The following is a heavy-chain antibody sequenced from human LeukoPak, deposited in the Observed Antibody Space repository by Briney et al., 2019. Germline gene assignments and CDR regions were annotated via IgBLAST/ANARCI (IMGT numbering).Heavy chain of an antibody. Sequence: ASVQVSFQASGSTFTSYDINWVRPATGQGLEWMGWMNPNSGNTGYAQKFQGRVTMTRDTSITTAYMELSSLSSDDTAMYYCAREPSLHSSSSYNYWGQGTLVTVSS. CDR2: MNPNSGNT. J-gene: IGHJ4*02. CDR3: AREPSLHSSSSYNY. CDR1: GSTFTSYD. V-gene: IGHV1-8*01. D-gene: IGHD6-6*01.